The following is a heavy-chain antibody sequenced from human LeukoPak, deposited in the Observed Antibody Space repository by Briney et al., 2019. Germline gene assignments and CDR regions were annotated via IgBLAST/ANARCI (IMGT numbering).Heavy chain of an antibody. CDR3: VGHSDY. Sequence: GGSLTLSCADSGFTFSSYGMHWVRQAPGKGLEWVAVISYDGSNKYYADSVKGRFTISRDNSKNTVYLQMNSRRAEDTAVYYCVGHSDYWGQGTLVTVSS. CDR1: GFTFSSYG. J-gene: IGHJ4*02. D-gene: IGHD3-16*01. V-gene: IGHV3-30*03. CDR2: ISYDGSNK.